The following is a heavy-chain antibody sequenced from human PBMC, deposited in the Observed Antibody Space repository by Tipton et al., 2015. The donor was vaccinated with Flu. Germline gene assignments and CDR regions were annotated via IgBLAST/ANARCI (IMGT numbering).Heavy chain of an antibody. CDR3: ARAGDSGSAVPLYLEEYWYFDL. V-gene: IGHV4-39*01. CDR1: GGSISSSSYY. J-gene: IGHJ2*01. Sequence: TLSLTCTVSGGSISSSSYYWGWIRQPPGKGLEWIGSIYYSGSTYYNPSLKSRVTISVDTSKNQFSLKLSSVTAADTAVYYCARAGDSGSAVPLYLEEYWYFDLWGRGTLVTVSS. CDR2: IYYSGST. D-gene: IGHD3-10*01.